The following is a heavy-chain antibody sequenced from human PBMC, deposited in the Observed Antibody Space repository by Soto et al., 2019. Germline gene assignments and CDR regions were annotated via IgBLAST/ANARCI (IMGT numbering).Heavy chain of an antibody. V-gene: IGHV3-64*01. J-gene: IGHJ4*02. CDR1: GFTFSNYA. CDR2: ISSNGGST. CDR3: ARGPGYYFDY. Sequence: GGSLRLCCAASGFTFSNYAMHWVRQAPGKGLEYVSAISSNGGSTYYANSVKGRFTISRDNSKNTLYLQMGSLRAEDMAVYYCARGPGYYFDYWGQGTLVTSPQ.